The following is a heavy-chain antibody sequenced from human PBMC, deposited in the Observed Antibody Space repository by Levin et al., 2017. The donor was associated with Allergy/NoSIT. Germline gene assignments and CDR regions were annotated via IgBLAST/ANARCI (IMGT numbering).Heavy chain of an antibody. CDR3: VLTLVQRRYIEYHFDS. CDR1: GFSFSDYA. V-gene: IGHV3-64D*06. J-gene: IGHJ4*02. CDR2: ISFNGGST. Sequence: QTGGSLRLSCSASGFSFSDYAMHWLRQAPGKGLEYVSVISFNGGSTFYADSVKGRFFISRDNSQNTLFLQMNSLKAEDTAVYYCVLTLVQRRYIEYHFDSWGQGTLVTVSS. D-gene: IGHD3-10*01.